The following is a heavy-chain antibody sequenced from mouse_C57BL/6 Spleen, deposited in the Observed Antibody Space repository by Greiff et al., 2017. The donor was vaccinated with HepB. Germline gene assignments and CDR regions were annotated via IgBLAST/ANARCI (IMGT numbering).Heavy chain of an antibody. V-gene: IGHV1-69*01. CDR2: IDPSDSYT. CDR3: ERRGFDYDGDWYFDV. J-gene: IGHJ1*03. CDR1: GYTFTSYW. Sequence: QVQLQQPGAELVMPGASVKLSCKASGYTFTSYWMHWVKQRPGQGLEWIGEIDPSDSYTNYNQKFKGKSTLTVDKSSSTAYMQLSSLTSEDSAVYDCERRGFDYDGDWYFDVWGTGTTVTVSS. D-gene: IGHD2-4*01.